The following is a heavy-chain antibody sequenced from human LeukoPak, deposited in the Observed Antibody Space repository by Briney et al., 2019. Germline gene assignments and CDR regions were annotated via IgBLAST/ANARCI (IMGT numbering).Heavy chain of an antibody. CDR3: AKIAETSGIYGQGYDY. Sequence: PGGSLRLSCAVSGFTFSNYVMTWVRQAPGKGLEWVSAISGTGANTFYADSVKGRFTMSRDNPKNTLYLQMNSLRAEDTAVYYCAKIAETSGIYGQGYDYWGQGTLVTVSS. V-gene: IGHV3-23*01. CDR2: ISGTGANT. J-gene: IGHJ4*02. D-gene: IGHD1-26*01. CDR1: GFTFSNYV.